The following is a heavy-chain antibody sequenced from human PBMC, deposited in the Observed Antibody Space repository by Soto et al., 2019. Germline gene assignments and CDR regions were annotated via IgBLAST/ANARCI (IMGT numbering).Heavy chain of an antibody. CDR2: MNPNSGNT. Sequence: QVQLVQSGAEVKKPGASVKVSCKASGYTFTSYDINWVRQATGQGLEWMGWMNPNSGNTGYAQKFQGRVTMTRNTSISTAYMELSSVGSGGAAVYYCARGRVYGDYDGWFDPWGQGTLVTVSS. CDR3: ARGRVYGDYDGWFDP. V-gene: IGHV1-8*01. J-gene: IGHJ5*02. CDR1: GYTFTSYD. D-gene: IGHD4-17*01.